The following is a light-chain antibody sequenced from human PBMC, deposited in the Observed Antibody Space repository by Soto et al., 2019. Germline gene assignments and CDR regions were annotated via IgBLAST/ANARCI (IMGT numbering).Light chain of an antibody. CDR3: SSYAGSSNV. CDR1: SSDVGGYNY. J-gene: IGLJ1*01. CDR2: EVN. Sequence: QSVLTQPPSASGSPGQSVAISCTGTSSDVGGYNYVSWYQQHPGKAPKLMIYEVNKRPSGVPDRFSGSKSGNTASLTVSGLQAEDEADYYCSSYAGSSNVFGTETKATVL. V-gene: IGLV2-8*01.